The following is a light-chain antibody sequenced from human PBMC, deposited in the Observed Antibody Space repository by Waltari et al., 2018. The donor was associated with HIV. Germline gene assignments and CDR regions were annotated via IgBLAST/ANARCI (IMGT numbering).Light chain of an antibody. J-gene: IGKJ2*03. CDR1: ESVGSI. Sequence: EIVLTQYPATLSLSPGERATLSCRASESVGSILAWYQQKPGQAPRLLIYDASYRATGIPARFSASGSGTDFTLTINSLEPEDAAVYFCQQRSDRPRGYSVGPGSRVDIK. CDR3: QQRSDRPRGYS. V-gene: IGKV3-11*01. CDR2: DAS.